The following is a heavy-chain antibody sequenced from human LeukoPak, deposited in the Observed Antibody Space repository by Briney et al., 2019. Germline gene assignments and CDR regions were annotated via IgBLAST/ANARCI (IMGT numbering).Heavy chain of an antibody. CDR1: GFTFSSYD. CDR2: ILTAGDT. Sequence: GGSLRLSCAASGFTFSSYDMHWVRQVTGKGPEWVAIILTAGDTDYPGSVKGRFTISRENAKNSLYVQMNSLSAGDTAVYYCARGSLDAFDIWGQGTMVTVSS. CDR3: ARGSLDAFDI. V-gene: IGHV3-13*01. J-gene: IGHJ3*02.